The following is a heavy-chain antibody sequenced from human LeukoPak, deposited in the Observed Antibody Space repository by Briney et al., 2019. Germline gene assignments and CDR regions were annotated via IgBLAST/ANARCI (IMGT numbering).Heavy chain of an antibody. CDR3: ARDSFTATPRKLFDY. D-gene: IGHD4-17*01. V-gene: IGHV3-21*01. Sequence: PGGSLRLSCAASGFTFSSYSMNWVRQAPGKGLEWVSSISSSSSYIYYADSVKGRFTISRDNAKNSLYLQMNSLRAEDTAVYYCARDSFTATPRKLFDYWGQGTLVTVSS. CDR1: GFTFSSYS. CDR2: ISSSSSYI. J-gene: IGHJ4*02.